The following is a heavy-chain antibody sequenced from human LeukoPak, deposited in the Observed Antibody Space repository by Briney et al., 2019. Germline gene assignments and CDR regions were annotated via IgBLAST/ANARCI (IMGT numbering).Heavy chain of an antibody. CDR3: ARGDKKENLSGPSGYFDP. Sequence: ASVKVSCKASGYTFTGFYIHWVRQAPGQGLEWMGWINPNSGGTKYAQRFQGRVTMTRDTSVNTVYMELNSLRSDDTAVYYCARGDKKENLSGPSGYFDPWGQGTLVTVSS. CDR1: GYTFTGFY. J-gene: IGHJ5*02. D-gene: IGHD3-10*01. V-gene: IGHV1-2*02. CDR2: INPNSGGT.